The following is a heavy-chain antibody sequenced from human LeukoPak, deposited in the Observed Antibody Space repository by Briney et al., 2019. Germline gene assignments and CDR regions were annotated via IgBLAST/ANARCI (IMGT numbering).Heavy chain of an antibody. Sequence: PSGTLSLTCTVSGGSISSYYWNWIRQPAGKGLEWIGRVFSSGSSNYNPSLKSRVTMSVDTSKNQFSLKLSSVTAADTAVYFCARQLRGEAVAGHLQPFDYWGQGTLVTASA. CDR1: GGSISSYY. V-gene: IGHV4-4*07. J-gene: IGHJ4*02. CDR3: ARQLRGEAVAGHLQPFDY. D-gene: IGHD6-19*01. CDR2: VFSSGSS.